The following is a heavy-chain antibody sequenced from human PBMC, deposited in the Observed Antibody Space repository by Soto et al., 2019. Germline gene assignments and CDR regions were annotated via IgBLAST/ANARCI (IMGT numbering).Heavy chain of an antibody. V-gene: IGHV4-34*01. CDR2: INHSGST. CDR3: ARGYGPIDY. J-gene: IGHJ4*02. D-gene: IGHD3-10*01. Sequence: PSETLSLTCAVYGGSFSDYYWSWVRQPPGKGLEWIGEINHSGSTNYNPSLKSRVTISVDASKSQFSLKLSSVTAADAAVYFCARGYGPIDYWGQGTLVTVSS. CDR1: GGSFSDYY.